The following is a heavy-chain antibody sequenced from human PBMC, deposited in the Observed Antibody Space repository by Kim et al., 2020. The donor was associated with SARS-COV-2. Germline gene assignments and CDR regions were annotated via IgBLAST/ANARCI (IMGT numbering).Heavy chain of an antibody. Sequence: GGSLRLSCAASGFTFSSYAMHWVRQAPGKGLEWVAGISYDGSNKYYADSVKGRFTISRDNSKNTLYLQMNSLRAEDTAVYYCAKESGGGGQDAWTYYYYVVDDWGQGTLVTVSS. CDR3: AKESGGGGQDAWTYYYYVVDD. J-gene: IGHJ6*02. CDR2: ISYDGSNK. CDR1: GFTFSSYA. D-gene: IGHD3-16*01. V-gene: IGHV3-30*18.